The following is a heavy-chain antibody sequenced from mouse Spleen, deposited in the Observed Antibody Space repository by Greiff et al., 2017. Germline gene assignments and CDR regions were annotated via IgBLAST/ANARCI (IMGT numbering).Heavy chain of an antibody. V-gene: IGHV5-4*02. CDR3: ARDLTFDY. Sequence: EVMLVESGGGLVKPGGSLKLSCAASGFTFSDYYMYWVRQTPEKRLEWVATISDGGSYTYYPDSVKGRFTISRDNAKNNLYLQMSSLKSEDTAMYYCARDLTFDYWGQGTTLTVSS. J-gene: IGHJ2*01. D-gene: IGHD4-1*01. CDR1: GFTFSDYY. CDR2: ISDGGSYT.